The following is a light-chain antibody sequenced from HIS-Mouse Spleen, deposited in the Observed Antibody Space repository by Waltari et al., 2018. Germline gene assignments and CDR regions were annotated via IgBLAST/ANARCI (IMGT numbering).Light chain of an antibody. Sequence: SYVLTQPPSVSVAPGKTARITCGGNNIGSKSVHWFQQKPGQAPVLVVYDVSGRPSGIPERFSGSNSGNTATLNISRVEAGDEADYYCQVWDSSSDHWVFGGGTK. CDR1: NIGSKS. J-gene: IGLJ3*02. CDR3: QVWDSSSDHWV. V-gene: IGLV3-21*03. CDR2: DVS.